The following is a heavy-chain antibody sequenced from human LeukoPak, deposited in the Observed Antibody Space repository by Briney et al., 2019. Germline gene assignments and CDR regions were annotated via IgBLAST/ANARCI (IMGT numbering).Heavy chain of an antibody. V-gene: IGHV3-7*05. CDR1: GFTFSDYW. Sequence: PGGSLRLSCAASGFTFSDYWMSWVRQAPGKGLEWVANIKYDGGEKYYVDSVKGRFTISRDNVRNSLFLQMNSPRAEDTAMYYCARLARGTVFDFWGQGALVTVSS. J-gene: IGHJ4*02. D-gene: IGHD3-10*01. CDR3: ARLARGTVFDF. CDR2: IKYDGGEK.